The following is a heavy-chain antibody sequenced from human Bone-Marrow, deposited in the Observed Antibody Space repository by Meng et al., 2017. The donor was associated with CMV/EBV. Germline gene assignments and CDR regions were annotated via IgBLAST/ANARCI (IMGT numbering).Heavy chain of an antibody. J-gene: IGHJ3*01. V-gene: IGHV3-73*01. CDR1: GFTFSGSA. CDR3: ARREILGYSEGLYAFNV. Sequence: GESLKISCAASGFTFSGSAMHWVRQASGKGLEWVGRIRSKANSYATAYAASVKGRFTISRDDSKNTAYLQMNSLKTEDTAVYYCARREILGYSEGLYAFNVWGQGTRVTVSS. D-gene: IGHD5-18*01. CDR2: IRSKANSYAT.